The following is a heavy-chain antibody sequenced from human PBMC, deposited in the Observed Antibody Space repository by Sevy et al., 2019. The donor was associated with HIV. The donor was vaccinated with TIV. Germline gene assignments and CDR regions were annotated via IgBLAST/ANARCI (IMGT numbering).Heavy chain of an antibody. CDR2: ISYDGSNK. J-gene: IGHJ3*02. CDR3: ARGGHYYVSSGIPLDYAFDI. Sequence: GGSLRLSCAASGFTFSSYAMHWVRQAPGKGLEWVAVISYDGSNKYYADSVKGRFTISRDNSKNTLYLQMNSLRAEDTAVYYCARGGHYYVSSGIPLDYAFDIWGQGTMVTVSS. CDR1: GFTFSSYA. D-gene: IGHD3-22*01. V-gene: IGHV3-30-3*01.